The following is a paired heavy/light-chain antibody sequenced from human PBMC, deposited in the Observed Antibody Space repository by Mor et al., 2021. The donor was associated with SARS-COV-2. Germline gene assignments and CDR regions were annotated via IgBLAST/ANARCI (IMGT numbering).Heavy chain of an antibody. V-gene: IGHV1-3*01. CDR2: INPGDGNT. CDR1: GYTFTTYS. D-gene: IGHD1-7*01. CDR3: ARELIGTTLYFDH. J-gene: IGHJ4*02. Sequence: QVQLVQSGAEVKKPGASVKVSCKASGYTFTTYSIHWVRQAPGQSLEWMGWINPGDGNTKYSEKFQGRVTITRDKSASTAYMELSSLRSEDTAVYYCARELIGTTLYFDHWGQGTLVTVSS.
Light chain of an antibody. CDR3: QQYYSTPLT. J-gene: IGKJ4*01. V-gene: IGKV4-1*01. CDR1: QSVLYSSNNKNY. Sequence: DIVMTQSPDSLAVSLGERATINCKSSQSVLYSSNNKNYLAWYQQIPGQPPKLLIYWASTRESGVPDRFSGSGSGTDFTLTISSLQAEDVAVYYCQQYYSTPLTFGGGTKVEIK. CDR2: WAS.